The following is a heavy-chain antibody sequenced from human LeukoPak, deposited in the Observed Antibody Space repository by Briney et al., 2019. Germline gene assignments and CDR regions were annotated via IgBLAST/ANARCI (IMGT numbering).Heavy chain of an antibody. CDR3: ARVVTPRYCSTTNCYWKGWFDP. J-gene: IGHJ5*02. CDR2: INPKSGGT. D-gene: IGHD2-2*01. Sequence: ASVKVSCKASGYTFSGYYMHWVRQAPGQGLEWMGWINPKSGGTKYAQKFQGRVTMTRDTSISTVYMELSRLRSDETAVYYCARVVTPRYCSTTNCYWKGWFDPWGQGTLVTVSS. V-gene: IGHV1-2*02. CDR1: GYTFSGYY.